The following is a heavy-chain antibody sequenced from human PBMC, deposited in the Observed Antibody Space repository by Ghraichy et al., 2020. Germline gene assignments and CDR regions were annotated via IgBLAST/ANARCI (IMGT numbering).Heavy chain of an antibody. Sequence: GGSLRLSCAASGFTLSDFSMHWVRQAPGKGLEYVSAISYNGGDTYYADSVKGRFTISRDNSKKTLYLQMGSLRPEDMAFYYCTRVTSGYDFWGQGTTVTVSS. D-gene: IGHD5-12*01. CDR2: ISYNGGDT. V-gene: IGHV3-64*02. CDR3: TRVTSGYDF. J-gene: IGHJ6*02. CDR1: GFTLSDFS.